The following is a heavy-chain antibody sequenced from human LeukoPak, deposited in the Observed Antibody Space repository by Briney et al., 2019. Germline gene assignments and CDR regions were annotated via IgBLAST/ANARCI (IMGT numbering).Heavy chain of an antibody. CDR1: GGTFSSYA. D-gene: IGHD3-3*01. CDR2: IIPIFGTA. J-gene: IGHJ4*02. V-gene: IGHV1-69*01. CDR3: ASLVLRLRVGPEIDY. Sequence: EASVKVSCKASGGTFSSYAISWVRQAPGQGLEWMGGIIPIFGTANYAQKFQGRVTITADESTSTAYMELSSLRSEDTAVYYCASLVLRLRVGPEIDYWGQGTLVTVSS.